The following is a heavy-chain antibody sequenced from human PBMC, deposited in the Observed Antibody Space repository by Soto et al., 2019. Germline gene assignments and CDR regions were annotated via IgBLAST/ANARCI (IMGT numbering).Heavy chain of an antibody. Sequence: QVDLVQSGAEVKEPGASVRISCEASGYTFTSYGIHWVRQSPGQRLERMGWINTGSSNPGYSPELQAQVTITRDTCASTACMEMNSLRSEDAAVYYFVRALPTAGYVYFGQWGQGTLVHVPP. V-gene: IGHV1-3*04. CDR2: INTGSSNP. D-gene: IGHD3-9*01. J-gene: IGHJ4*02. CDR3: VRALPTAGYVYFGQ. CDR1: GYTFTSYG.